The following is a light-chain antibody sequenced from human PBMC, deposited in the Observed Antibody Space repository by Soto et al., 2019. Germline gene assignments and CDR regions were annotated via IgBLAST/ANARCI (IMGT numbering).Light chain of an antibody. J-gene: IGKJ1*01. CDR2: DAS. Sequence: DIQMTQSPSTLSASVGDRVTITCRASQSISSWLAWYQQKPGKAPKLLIYDASSLESGVPSRFRGSGSGTAFILTISSLRLDDFGTYYCQQYNSYWTFGQGTKVEIK. CDR1: QSISSW. CDR3: QQYNSYWT. V-gene: IGKV1-5*01.